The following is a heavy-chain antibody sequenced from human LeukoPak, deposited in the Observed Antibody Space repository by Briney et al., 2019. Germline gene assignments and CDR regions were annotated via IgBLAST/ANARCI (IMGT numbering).Heavy chain of an antibody. CDR3: AREVSGGYSGYGASYYYYGMDV. D-gene: IGHD5-12*01. Sequence: GGSLRLSCAASGFTFSSYAMHWVRQAPGKGLEWVAVISYDGSNKYYADSVKGRFTISRDNSKNTLYLQMNSLRAEDTAVYYCAREVSGGYSGYGASYYYYGMDVWGQGTTVTVSS. CDR1: GFTFSSYA. J-gene: IGHJ6*02. CDR2: ISYDGSNK. V-gene: IGHV3-30*04.